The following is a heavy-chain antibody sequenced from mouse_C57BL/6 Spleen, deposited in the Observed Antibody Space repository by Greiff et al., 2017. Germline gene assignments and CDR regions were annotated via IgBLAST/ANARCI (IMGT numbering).Heavy chain of an antibody. D-gene: IGHD1-1*01. Sequence: EVQLQQSGPELVKPGASVKISCKASGYSFTGYYMNWVKQSPEKSLEWIGEINPSTGGTTYNQKFKAKATLTVDKSSSTAYMQLKSLTSEDSAVYYCAIITTVVEGWYFDVWGTGTTVTVSS. V-gene: IGHV1-42*01. CDR2: INPSTGGT. J-gene: IGHJ1*03. CDR3: AIITTVVEGWYFDV. CDR1: GYSFTGYY.